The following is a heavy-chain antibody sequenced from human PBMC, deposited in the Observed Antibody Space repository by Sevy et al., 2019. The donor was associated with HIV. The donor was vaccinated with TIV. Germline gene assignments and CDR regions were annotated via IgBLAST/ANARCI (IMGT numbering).Heavy chain of an antibody. J-gene: IGHJ6*03. V-gene: IGHV4-61*01. CDR3: ARSEKGYSGYDSPPFYYYYYMDV. CDR1: GGSVSSGSYY. Sequence: SETLSLTCTVSGGSVSSGSYYWSWIRQPPGKGLEWIGYIYYSGSTNYNPSLKSPVTLSVDTSKNQFSLKLSSVTAADTAVYYCARSEKGYSGYDSPPFYYYYYMDVWGKGTTVTVSS. CDR2: IYYSGST. D-gene: IGHD5-12*01.